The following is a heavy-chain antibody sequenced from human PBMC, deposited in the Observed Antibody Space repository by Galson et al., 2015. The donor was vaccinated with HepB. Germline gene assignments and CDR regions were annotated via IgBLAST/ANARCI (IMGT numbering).Heavy chain of an antibody. D-gene: IGHD2-15*01. CDR2: ISAYNGNT. V-gene: IGHV1-18*04. Sequence: SVKVSCKASGYTFTSYGISWVRQAPGQGLEWMGWISAYNGNTNYAQKLQGRVTMTTDTSTSTAYMELRSLRSDDTAVYYCARDGIVVGNWPGWFDPWGQGTLVTVSS. J-gene: IGHJ5*02. CDR1: GYTFTSYG. CDR3: ARDGIVVGNWPGWFDP.